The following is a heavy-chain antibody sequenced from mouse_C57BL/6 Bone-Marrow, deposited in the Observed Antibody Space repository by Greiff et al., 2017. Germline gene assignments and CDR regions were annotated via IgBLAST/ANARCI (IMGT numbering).Heavy chain of an antibody. J-gene: IGHJ1*03. CDR2: INPDSSTI. CDR3: ARGAQLHYWYFDV. D-gene: IGHD4-1*02. Sequence: AGGGVDFSRYWMSWVRRAPGKGLEWIGEINPDSSTINYAPSLKDKFIISRDNAKNTLYLQMSKVRSEDTALYYCARGAQLHYWYFDVWGTGTTVTVSS. CDR1: GVDFSRYW. V-gene: IGHV4-1*01.